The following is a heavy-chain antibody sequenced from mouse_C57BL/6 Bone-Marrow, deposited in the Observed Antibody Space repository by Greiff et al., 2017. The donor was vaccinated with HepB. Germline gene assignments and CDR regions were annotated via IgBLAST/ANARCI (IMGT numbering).Heavy chain of an antibody. Sequence: QVHVKQSGAELVRPGTSVKMSCKASGYTFTNYWIGWAKQRPGHGLEWIGDIYPGGGYTNYNEKFKGKATLTADKSSSTAYMQFSSLTSEDSAIYYCARGDYAPFDCWGQGTTLTVSS. CDR1: GYTFTNYW. CDR3: ARGDYAPFDC. CDR2: IYPGGGYT. D-gene: IGHD1-1*02. V-gene: IGHV1-63*01. J-gene: IGHJ2*01.